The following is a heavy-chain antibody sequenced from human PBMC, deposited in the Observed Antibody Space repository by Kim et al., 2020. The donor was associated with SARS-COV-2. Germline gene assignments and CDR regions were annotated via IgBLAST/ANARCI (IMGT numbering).Heavy chain of an antibody. CDR3: ARGKGGYYDSSGYYYAYYFDY. V-gene: IGHV3-30*01. Sequence: FTISRDNSKNTLYLQMNSLRAEDTAVYYCARGKGGYYDSSGYYYAYYFDYWGQGTLVTVSS. J-gene: IGHJ4*02. D-gene: IGHD3-22*01.